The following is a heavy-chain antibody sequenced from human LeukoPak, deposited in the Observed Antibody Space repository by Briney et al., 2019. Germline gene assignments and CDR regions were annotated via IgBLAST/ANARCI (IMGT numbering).Heavy chain of an antibody. CDR2: INHSGST. Sequence: SETLSLTCAVYGGSFSGYYWSWIRQPPGKGLEWIGEINHSGSTNYNPSLKSRVFISIETSKNRFSLTLNSVTAADTAVYYCATLRGDYYDSRAYDLWGQGTMVTVPS. V-gene: IGHV4-34*01. J-gene: IGHJ3*01. CDR1: GGSFSGYY. D-gene: IGHD3-22*01. CDR3: ATLRGDYYDSRAYDL.